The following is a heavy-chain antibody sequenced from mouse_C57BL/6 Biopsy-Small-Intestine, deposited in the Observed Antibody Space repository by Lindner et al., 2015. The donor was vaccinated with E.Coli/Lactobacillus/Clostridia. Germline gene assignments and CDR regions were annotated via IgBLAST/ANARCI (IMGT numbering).Heavy chain of an antibody. D-gene: IGHD5-1*01. CDR3: ARESRGYSAYDQLDY. CDR1: GGIFSGYA. CDR2: IIPIFGTP. Sequence: SVKVSCKVSGGIFSGYAISWVRQAPGQGLEWMGGIIPIFGTPNYAQKFQGRVTITADEPTGTAYMELSSLRSEDTAVYYCARESRGYSAYDQLDYWGQGTLVTVSS. J-gene: IGHJ4*01. V-gene: IGHV1-53*01.